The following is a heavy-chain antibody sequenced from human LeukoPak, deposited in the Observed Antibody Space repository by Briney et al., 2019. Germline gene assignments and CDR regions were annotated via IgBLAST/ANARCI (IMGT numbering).Heavy chain of an antibody. CDR1: GFIFSDYY. Sequence: KPGGSLRLSCAASGFIFSDYYMSWIRQAPGKGLEWVSYISSSGSTIYYADSVKGRFTISRDNAKNSLHLQMNSLRAEDTAVYYCARDRMALGYGMDAWGQGTTVTVSS. D-gene: IGHD5-24*01. V-gene: IGHV3-11*01. CDR3: ARDRMALGYGMDA. CDR2: ISSSGSTI. J-gene: IGHJ6*02.